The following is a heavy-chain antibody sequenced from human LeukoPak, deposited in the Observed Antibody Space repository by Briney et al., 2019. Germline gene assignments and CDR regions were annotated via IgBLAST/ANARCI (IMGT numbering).Heavy chain of an antibody. Sequence: GGSLRLSCAASGFTFTNYAMAWVRQAPGKGLEWVSSISGSGGSTFYTASVKGRFIISRDNSKNTVYLKLYDLSVDDTAVYFCAKPSTQHRATPQYFLHWGQGTPVTVSS. J-gene: IGHJ1*01. CDR2: ISGSGGST. CDR1: GFTFTNYA. V-gene: IGHV3-23*01. CDR3: AKPSTQHRATPQYFLH. D-gene: IGHD2/OR15-2a*01.